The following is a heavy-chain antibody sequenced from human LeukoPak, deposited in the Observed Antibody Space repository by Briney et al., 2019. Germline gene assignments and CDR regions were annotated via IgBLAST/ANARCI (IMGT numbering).Heavy chain of an antibody. CDR1: GFTFSDYY. CDR3: ARGYDSSGYNWFDP. D-gene: IGHD3-22*01. Sequence: GGSLRLSCAASGFTFSDYYMTWIRQAPGKGLEWVSYISSSGSTIYYANSVKGRFTISRDNAKNSLYLQMNSLGAEDTAVYYCARGYDSSGYNWFDPWGQGTLVTVSS. V-gene: IGHV3-11*01. J-gene: IGHJ5*02. CDR2: ISSSGSTI.